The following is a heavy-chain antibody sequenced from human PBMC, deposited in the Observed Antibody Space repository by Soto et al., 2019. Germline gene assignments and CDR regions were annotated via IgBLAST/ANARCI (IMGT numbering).Heavy chain of an antibody. D-gene: IGHD2-2*01. CDR1: GFTFSSYS. CDR3: ARDIPSHQLLQVRPALIDY. V-gene: IGHV3-48*01. CDR2: ISSSSSTI. J-gene: IGHJ4*02. Sequence: GGSLRLSCAASGFTFSSYSMNWVRQAPGKGLEWVSYISSSSSTIYYADSVKGRFTISRDNAKNSLYLQMNSLRAEDTAVYYCARDIPSHQLLQVRPALIDYWGQGTLVTVSS.